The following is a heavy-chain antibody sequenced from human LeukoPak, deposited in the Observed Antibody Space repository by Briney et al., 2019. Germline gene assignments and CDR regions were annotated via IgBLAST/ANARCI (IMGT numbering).Heavy chain of an antibody. CDR3: AKDRGLLDYGGRANDAFDI. V-gene: IGHV3-23*01. CDR1: GFTFSSYA. CDR2: ISGSGGST. Sequence: GGSLRLSCAASGFTFSSYAMSWVRQAPGKGLEWVSAISGSGGSTYYADSVKGRFTISRDNSKNTLYLQMNSLRAEDTAVYYCAKDRGLLDYGGRANDAFDIWGQGTMATVSS. D-gene: IGHD4-23*01. J-gene: IGHJ3*02.